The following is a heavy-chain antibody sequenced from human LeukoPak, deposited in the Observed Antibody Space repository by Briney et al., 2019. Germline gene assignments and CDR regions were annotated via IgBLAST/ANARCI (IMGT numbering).Heavy chain of an antibody. D-gene: IGHD2/OR15-2a*01. Sequence: ASVKVSCKASGGTFSTYSITWVRQAPGQGLEWMGRISPILGVNYYALKFQGGLTISADKSMITAYMDLTNVTSEDTAVYYCAAVYDGAAGYFDLWGRGTLITVSS. CDR3: AAVYDGAAGYFDL. CDR2: ISPILGVN. J-gene: IGHJ2*01. CDR1: GGTFSTYS. V-gene: IGHV1-69*02.